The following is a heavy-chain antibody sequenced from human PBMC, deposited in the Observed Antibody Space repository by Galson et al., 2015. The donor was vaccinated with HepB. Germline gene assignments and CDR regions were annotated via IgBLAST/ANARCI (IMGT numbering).Heavy chain of an antibody. V-gene: IGHV3-30-3*01. CDR3: ARDRIRFLWESYYYMDV. J-gene: IGHJ6*03. CDR1: GFTFSSYA. D-gene: IGHD3-3*01. CDR2: ISYDGSNK. Sequence: SLRLSCAASGFTFSSYAMHWVRQAPGKGLEWVAVISYDGSNKYYADSVKGRFTISRDNSKNTLYLQMNSLRAEDTAVYYCARDRIRFLWESYYYMDVWGKGTTVTVSS.